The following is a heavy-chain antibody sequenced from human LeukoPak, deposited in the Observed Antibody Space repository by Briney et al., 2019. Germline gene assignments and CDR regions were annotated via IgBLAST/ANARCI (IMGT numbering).Heavy chain of an antibody. V-gene: IGHV3-30-3*01. CDR3: ARDSAPPYCSSTSCTGRYNWFDP. J-gene: IGHJ5*02. D-gene: IGHD2-2*01. Sequence: PGGSLRHSCAASGFTFSSYAMHWVRQAPGKGLEWVAVISYDGSNKYYADSVKGRFTISRDNSKNTLYLQMNSLRAEDTAVYYCARDSAPPYCSSTSCTGRYNWFDPWGQGTLVTVSS. CDR1: GFTFSSYA. CDR2: ISYDGSNK.